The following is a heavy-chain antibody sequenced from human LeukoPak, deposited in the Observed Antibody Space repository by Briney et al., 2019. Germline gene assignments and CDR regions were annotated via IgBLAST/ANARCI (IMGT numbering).Heavy chain of an antibody. D-gene: IGHD1-26*01. CDR2: ISAHNGDT. CDR3: ARDLKRTVGATTTSDY. Sequence: ASVKVSCKASGYTFTSYGISWVRQAPGQGLEWMGWISAHNGDTNYAQKFQGRVSMTTDTSTSTGYMERRSLTSDDTAVYYCARDLKRTVGATTTSDYWGQGTLVTVSS. V-gene: IGHV1-18*01. CDR1: GYTFTSYG. J-gene: IGHJ4*02.